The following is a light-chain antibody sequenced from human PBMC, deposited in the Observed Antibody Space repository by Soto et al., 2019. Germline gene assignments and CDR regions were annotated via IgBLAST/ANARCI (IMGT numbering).Light chain of an antibody. CDR2: GAS. Sequence: DIVLTQSPGTLSLSPGQRATLSCRTSPTMITPYLSWYQQKPGQAPRLLIHGASTRAPSIPDIFSGSGSGTDVTLTINSVEPEDPAVYFGLQYGRSPSFGPGTNVHIK. V-gene: IGKV3-20*01. CDR3: LQYGRSPS. J-gene: IGKJ3*01. CDR1: PTMITPY.